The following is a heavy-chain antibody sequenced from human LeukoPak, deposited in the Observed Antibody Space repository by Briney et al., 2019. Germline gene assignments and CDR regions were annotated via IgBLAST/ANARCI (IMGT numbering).Heavy chain of an antibody. CDR2: ISYDGSNK. J-gene: IGHJ6*02. D-gene: IGHD3-9*01. CDR1: GFIFKDFA. Sequence: GGSLRLSCAASGFIFKDFAMHWVRQAPGKGLEWVAVISYDGSNKYYADSVKGRFTISRDNSKNTLYLQMNSLRAEDTAAYYCAKDPREEGYFDWLDYYYGMDVWGQGTTVTVSS. CDR3: AKDPREEGYFDWLDYYYGMDV. V-gene: IGHV3-30*04.